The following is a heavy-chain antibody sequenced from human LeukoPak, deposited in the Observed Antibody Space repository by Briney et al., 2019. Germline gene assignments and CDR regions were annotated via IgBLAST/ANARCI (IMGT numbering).Heavy chain of an antibody. D-gene: IGHD2-2*01. CDR2: ISYDGSNK. V-gene: IGHV3-30*18. J-gene: IGHJ6*03. Sequence: GGSLRLSCAASGFTFSSYGMHWVRQAPGKGLEWVAVISYDGSNKYYADSVKGRFAISRDNSKNTLYLQMNSLRAEDTAVYYCAKEAVYCSSTSCSTDYYYYYMDVWGKGTTVTVSS. CDR1: GFTFSSYG. CDR3: AKEAVYCSSTSCSTDYYYYYMDV.